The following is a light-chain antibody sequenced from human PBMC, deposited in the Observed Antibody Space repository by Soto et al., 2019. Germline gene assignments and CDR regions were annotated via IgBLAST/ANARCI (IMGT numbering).Light chain of an antibody. J-gene: IGLJ2*01. CDR1: SSNIGSNF. V-gene: IGLV1-47*01. CDR2: RNN. CDR3: AAWDGNLSGVV. Sequence: QSVLTQPPSASGTPGQRVTISCSGSSSNIGSNFVYWYQQIPGAAPKLLIHRNNQRPSGVPDRFSGSKSGTSASLAISGLRSEDEADYYCAAWDGNLSGVVFGGGTKLTVL.